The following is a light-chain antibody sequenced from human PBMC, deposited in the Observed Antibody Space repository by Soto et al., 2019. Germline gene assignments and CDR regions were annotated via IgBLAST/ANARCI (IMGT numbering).Light chain of an antibody. CDR2: AAS. Sequence: DIQMTPSPSSLSASVRDRVTVTCRASQGISNYLAWYQQKPGKIPRLLIYAASTLQSGVPSRFSGSGSGTDFTLTISSLQPEDVAPYYWQTYNTVPLTFRGVTKVEIK. J-gene: IGKJ4*01. V-gene: IGKV1-27*01. CDR1: QGISNY. CDR3: QTYNTVPLT.